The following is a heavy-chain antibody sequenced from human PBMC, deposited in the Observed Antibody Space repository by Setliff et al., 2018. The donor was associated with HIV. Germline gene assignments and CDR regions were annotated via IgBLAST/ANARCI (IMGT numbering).Heavy chain of an antibody. J-gene: IGHJ4*02. CDR2: TSYDGRTT. CDR1: GFTFSTYS. CDR3: ARDHTALQFWPYYFDY. Sequence: HPGGSLRLSCAASGFTFSTYSLNWVRQAPGKGLEWVAVTSYDGRTTYFGDSVKGRFTISRDNSKDTLYLEMNSLRSEDTAVYFCARDHTALQFWPYYFDYWGLGVQVTVSS. D-gene: IGHD3-3*02. V-gene: IGHV3-30*04.